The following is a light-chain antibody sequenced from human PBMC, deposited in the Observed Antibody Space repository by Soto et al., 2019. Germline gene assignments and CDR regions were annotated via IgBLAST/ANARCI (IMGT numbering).Light chain of an antibody. Sequence: EIVLTQSPGTLSLSPGERATLSCRASESVDSSDLAWYQQKPGQAPRLLMYAAGTRATGIPDRFGGSGSGTDFTLTISRLEPEDYAVYYCQQYGSSPRTFGQGTKLEIK. CDR2: AAG. V-gene: IGKV3-20*01. CDR1: ESVDSSD. CDR3: QQYGSSPRT. J-gene: IGKJ2*01.